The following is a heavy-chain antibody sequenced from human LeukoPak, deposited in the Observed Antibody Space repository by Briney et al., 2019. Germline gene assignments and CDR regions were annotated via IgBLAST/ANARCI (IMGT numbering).Heavy chain of an antibody. J-gene: IGHJ4*02. V-gene: IGHV1-46*01. CDR3: ARGGFGYSSGWYLFDY. D-gene: IGHD6-19*01. CDR1: GYTFTSYY. CDR2: INPSGGST. Sequence: ASVKVSCKASGYTFTSYYMHWVRQAPGQGLEWMGIINPSGGSTSYVQKFQGRVTMTRDTSTSTIYMELSSLRSEDTAVYYCARGGFGYSSGWYLFDYWGQGTLVTVSS.